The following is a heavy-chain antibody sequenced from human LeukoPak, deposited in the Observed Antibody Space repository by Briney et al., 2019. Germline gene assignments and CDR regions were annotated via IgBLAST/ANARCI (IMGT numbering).Heavy chain of an antibody. CDR3: ARVKGVVAVNWFDP. Sequence: SETLSLTCTVSGGSISSSSYYWGWIRQPPGKGLEWIGSMYYSGNTYYNPSLMSRVTISVDTSKNQFSLKLSSVTAADTAVYYCARVKGVVAVNWFDPWGQGTLVTVSS. CDR1: GGSISSSSYY. J-gene: IGHJ5*02. V-gene: IGHV4-39*01. CDR2: MYYSGNT. D-gene: IGHD2-15*01.